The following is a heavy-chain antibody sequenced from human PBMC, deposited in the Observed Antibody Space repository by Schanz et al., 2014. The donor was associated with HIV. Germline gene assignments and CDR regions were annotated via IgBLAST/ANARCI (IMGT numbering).Heavy chain of an antibody. V-gene: IGHV3-23*01. Sequence: DVQILESGGSLVQPGGSRRLSCAVSGLPFSTSAMSWVRQAPGKGLEWVSDISGSGGSTYYADSVKGRFTISRDNSKNTLNLQMDSLRREDTAVYYCAKVGRPEYGDYDVYFLDYWGQGTLVTVSS. J-gene: IGHJ4*02. D-gene: IGHD4-17*01. CDR1: GLPFSTSA. CDR2: ISGSGGST. CDR3: AKVGRPEYGDYDVYFLDY.